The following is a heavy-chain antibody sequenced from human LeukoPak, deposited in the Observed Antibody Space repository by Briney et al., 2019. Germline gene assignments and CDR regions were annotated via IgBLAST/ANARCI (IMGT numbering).Heavy chain of an antibody. CDR2: ISAYNGNT. Sequence: ASVKVSCKASGGTFSNDAISWVRQAPGQGLEWMGWISAYNGNTNYAQKLQGRVTMTTDTSTSTAYMELRSLRSDDTAVYYCARGVKLLWFGELSNDFDYWGQGTLVTVSS. CDR1: GGTFSNDA. D-gene: IGHD3-10*01. V-gene: IGHV1-18*01. CDR3: ARGVKLLWFGELSNDFDY. J-gene: IGHJ4*02.